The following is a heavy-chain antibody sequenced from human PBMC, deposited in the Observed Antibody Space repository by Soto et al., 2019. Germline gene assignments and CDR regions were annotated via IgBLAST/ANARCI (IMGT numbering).Heavy chain of an antibody. CDR3: ARARFSQWSQDYYGLDV. V-gene: IGHV5-51*01. CDR1: GYSFTSYW. Sequence: GESLKISCKGSGYSFTSYWIGWVRQMPGKGLEWMGIIYPGDSDTRYSPSFQGQVTISADKSISTAYLQWSSLKASDTAMYYCARARFSQWSQDYYGLDVWGQGTTVTVSS. J-gene: IGHJ6*02. CDR2: IYPGDSDT. D-gene: IGHD3-3*01.